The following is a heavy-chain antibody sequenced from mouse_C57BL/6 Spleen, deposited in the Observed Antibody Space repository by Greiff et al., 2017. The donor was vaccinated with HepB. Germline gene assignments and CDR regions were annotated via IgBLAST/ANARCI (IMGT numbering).Heavy chain of an antibody. CDR3: ARKDWDGDAMDY. D-gene: IGHD4-1*01. Sequence: QVQLKESGPGLVQPSQSLSITCTVSGFSFTSYGVHWVRQSPGKGLEWLGLICSGGSTDYNAAFISRLSISKDNSKSQVFFKMNSLQADDTAIYDCARKDWDGDAMDYWGQGTSVTVSS. J-gene: IGHJ4*01. CDR1: GFSFTSYG. V-gene: IGHV2-2*01. CDR2: ICSGGST.